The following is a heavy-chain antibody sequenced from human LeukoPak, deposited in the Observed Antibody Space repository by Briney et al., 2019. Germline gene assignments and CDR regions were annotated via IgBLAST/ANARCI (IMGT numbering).Heavy chain of an antibody. Sequence: ASVKVSCKASGYTFTSYAMNWVRQAPGQGLEWMGWINTNTGNPTYAQGFTGRFVFSLDTSVSTAYLQISSLKAEDTAVYYCARAALRYPPLWFGELLFPDAFDIWGRGTMVTVSS. V-gene: IGHV7-4-1*02. J-gene: IGHJ3*02. CDR1: GYTFTSYA. CDR3: ARAALRYPPLWFGELLFPDAFDI. D-gene: IGHD3-10*01. CDR2: INTNTGNP.